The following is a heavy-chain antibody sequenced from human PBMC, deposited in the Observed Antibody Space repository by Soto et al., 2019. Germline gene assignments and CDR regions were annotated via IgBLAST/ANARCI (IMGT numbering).Heavy chain of an antibody. CDR2: ISDSGDRT. Sequence: EVQLMESGGGLVQPGGSLRLSCASSGFTLSMSAVNWVRQGPGKGLEWVSYISDSGDRTYYADSVNGRFTISRDRSKNTVSLQMDSLRAEDTAVYYCAKDRGIIVKAGDAFDVWGQGTKVTVSS. CDR1: GFTLSMSA. J-gene: IGHJ3*01. D-gene: IGHD3-16*02. V-gene: IGHV3-23*01. CDR3: AKDRGIIVKAGDAFDV.